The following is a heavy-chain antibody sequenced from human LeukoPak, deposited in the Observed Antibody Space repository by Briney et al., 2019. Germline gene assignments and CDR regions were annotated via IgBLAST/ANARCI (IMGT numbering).Heavy chain of an antibody. D-gene: IGHD3-9*01. CDR3: ARDTYDILTGYYKWAFDI. J-gene: IGHJ3*02. CDR2: ISSSSSYI. V-gene: IGHV3-21*06. Sequence: PGGSLRLSCAASGFTFSSDTMNWVRHAPGKGLEWVSSISSSSSYIYYADSVKGRFTISRDNAKNSLYLQMNSLRAEDTAVYYCARDTYDILTGYYKWAFDIWGQGTMVTVSS. CDR1: GFTFSSDT.